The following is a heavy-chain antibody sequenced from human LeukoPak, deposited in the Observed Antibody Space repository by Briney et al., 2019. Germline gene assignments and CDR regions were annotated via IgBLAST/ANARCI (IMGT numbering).Heavy chain of an antibody. CDR2: VYTSGST. V-gene: IGHV4-61*02. J-gene: IGHJ4*02. Sequence: SETLSLTCTVSGGSIRSGSYYWSWIRQAAGKGLEWIGRVYTSGSTNYNPSLESRVTISVDTSKNQFSLNLSSVTAAATAVYYCAGGVTIVRGTSKHFDYWGQGTLVTVSS. D-gene: IGHD3-10*01. CDR3: AGGVTIVRGTSKHFDY. CDR1: GGSIRSGSYY.